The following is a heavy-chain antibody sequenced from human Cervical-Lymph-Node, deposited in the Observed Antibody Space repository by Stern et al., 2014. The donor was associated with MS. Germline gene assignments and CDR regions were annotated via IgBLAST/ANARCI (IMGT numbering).Heavy chain of an antibody. CDR1: GFIFSNSW. CDR3: AREGYCDY. CDR2: TKYDGSEK. J-gene: IGHJ4*02. Sequence: EMQLVESVGGLVQPGGSLRLSCAASGFIFSNSWMSWVRQAPGKGLEWVANTKYDGSEKNYVDSVKGRFTISRDNAKNTLYLQMNSLRAEDTAMYYCAREGYCDYWGQGTLVTVSS. V-gene: IGHV3-7*01. D-gene: IGHD2-15*01.